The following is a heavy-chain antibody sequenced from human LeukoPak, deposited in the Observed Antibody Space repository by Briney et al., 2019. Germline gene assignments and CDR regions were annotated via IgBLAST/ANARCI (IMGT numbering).Heavy chain of an antibody. CDR2: INTNTGNP. CDR1: GYTFTSYA. D-gene: IGHD3-22*01. CDR3: ARDRERTYYYDCNGYNH. J-gene: IGHJ5*02. Sequence: GASVKVSCKASGYTFTSYAMNWVRQAPGQGLEWMGWINTNTGNPTYAQGFTGRFVFSLDTSVSTAYLQISSLKAEDTAVYYCARDRERTYYYDCNGYNHWGQGTLVTVSS. V-gene: IGHV7-4-1*02.